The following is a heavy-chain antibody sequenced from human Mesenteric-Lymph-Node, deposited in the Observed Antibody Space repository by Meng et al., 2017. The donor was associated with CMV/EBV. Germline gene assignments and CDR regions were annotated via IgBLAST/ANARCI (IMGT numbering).Heavy chain of an antibody. D-gene: IGHD1-26*01. CDR2: VSYTEST. CDR1: GDSVTSYNSF. V-gene: IGHV4-61*01. Sequence: SGDSVTSYNSFCTCLRQPPEKRLEWIEYVSYTESTNYTPSLKSRVTISVDSSKNQFSLKLSSVTAADTAVYFCARELRSGNYFYFDYWGQGTLVTVSS. J-gene: IGHJ4*02. CDR3: ARELRSGNYFYFDY.